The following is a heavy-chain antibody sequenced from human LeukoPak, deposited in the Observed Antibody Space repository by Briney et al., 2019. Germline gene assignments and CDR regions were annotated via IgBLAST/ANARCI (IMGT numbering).Heavy chain of an antibody. CDR1: GYTFTSYD. V-gene: IGHV1-8*01. CDR2: MNPNSGNT. CDR3: ARGTLYYGMDV. J-gene: IGHJ6*02. Sequence: ASVRVSCKASGYTFTSYDINWVRQATGQGLEWMGWMNPNSGNTGYAQKFQGRVTMTRNTSISTAYMELSSLRSEDTAVYYCARGTLYYGMDVWGQGATVPVSS.